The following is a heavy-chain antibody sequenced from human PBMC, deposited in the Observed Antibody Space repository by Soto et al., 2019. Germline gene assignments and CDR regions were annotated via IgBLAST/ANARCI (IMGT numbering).Heavy chain of an antibody. CDR3: ARDGYFYDSDGYYPFDF. V-gene: IGHV3-21*01. D-gene: IGHD3-22*01. CDR1: GFTFSSYX. CDR2: ISDSSTYI. Sequence: GGSLRLSCSASGFTFSSYXMNXVRQAPGKGLEWVSSISDSSTYIHYADSVKGRFTISRDNAKNSLYLQMNSLGADDTAVYYCARDGYFYDSDGYYPFDFWGQGALVTVSS. J-gene: IGHJ4*02.